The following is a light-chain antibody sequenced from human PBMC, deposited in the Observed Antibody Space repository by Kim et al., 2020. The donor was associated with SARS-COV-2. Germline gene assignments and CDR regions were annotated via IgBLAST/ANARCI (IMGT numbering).Light chain of an antibody. CDR3: QQYYSYPFT. Sequence: ASTGDRVTITCRASQGISSYFAWYQQKPGKAPKLLIYAASTLQSGVPSRFSGSGSGTDFTLTISCLQSEDFATYYCQQYYSYPFTFGPGTKVDIK. CDR1: QGISSY. CDR2: AAS. V-gene: IGKV1-8*01. J-gene: IGKJ3*01.